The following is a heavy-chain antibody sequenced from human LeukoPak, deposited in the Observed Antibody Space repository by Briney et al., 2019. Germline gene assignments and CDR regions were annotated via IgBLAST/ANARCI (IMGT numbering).Heavy chain of an antibody. J-gene: IGHJ5*02. CDR3: ARGGWSLGYCSSSSCLDWFDP. CDR1: RYTFTDYY. CDR2: INPNRGGT. D-gene: IGHD2-2*01. V-gene: IGHV1-2*02. Sequence: SVKVSCKASRYTFTDYYMHWVRQAPGQGLEWMGWINPNRGGTNYAQKFQGRVTMTRDTSISTAYMELSRLRSDDTAVYYCARGGWSLGYCSSSSCLDWFDPWGQGTLVTVSS.